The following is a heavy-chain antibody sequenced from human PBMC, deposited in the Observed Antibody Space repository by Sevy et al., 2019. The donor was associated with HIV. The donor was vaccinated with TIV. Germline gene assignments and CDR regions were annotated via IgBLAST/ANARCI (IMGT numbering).Heavy chain of an antibody. D-gene: IGHD5-12*01. CDR1: GYNFIDYY. V-gene: IGHV1-2*02. CDR3: RAIYFCARTLSGYDFNYFDY. CDR2: INPKTGCT. J-gene: IGHJ4*02. Sequence: ASVKVSCKASGYNFIDYYIHWLRQAPGNGLEWLGWINPKTGCTNLSQKFQGRLTMTTDTSTSTAYMELTRLRSGDSFTHGDRAIYFCARTLSGYDFNYFDYWGQGTLVTVSS.